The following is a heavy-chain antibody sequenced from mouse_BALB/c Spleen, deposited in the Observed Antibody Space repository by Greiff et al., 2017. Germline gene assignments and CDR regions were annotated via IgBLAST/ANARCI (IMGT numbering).Heavy chain of an antibody. CDR2: IYPGDGDT. J-gene: IGHJ2*01. CDR3: ARGEDFDY. Sequence: VQLQQSGPELVKPGASVKISCKASGYAFSSSWMNWVKQRPGQGLEWIGRIYPGDGDTNYNGKFKGKATLTADKSSSTAYMQLSSLTSVDSAVYFCARGEDFDYWGQGTTLTVSS. CDR1: GYAFSSSW. V-gene: IGHV1-82*01.